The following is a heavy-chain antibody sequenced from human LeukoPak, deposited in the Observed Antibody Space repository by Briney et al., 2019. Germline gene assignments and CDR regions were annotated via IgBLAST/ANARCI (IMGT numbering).Heavy chain of an antibody. CDR2: IYYSGST. V-gene: IGHV4-59*01. CDR3: ARGRITMIWPI. Sequence: SETLSLTCTVSGGSISSYYWSWLRQPPGKGLEWIGYIYYSGSTNYNPSLKSRVTISVDTSKNQFSLKLSSVTAADTAVYYCARGRITMIWPIWGQGTMVTVSS. CDR1: GGSISSYY. D-gene: IGHD3-22*01. J-gene: IGHJ3*02.